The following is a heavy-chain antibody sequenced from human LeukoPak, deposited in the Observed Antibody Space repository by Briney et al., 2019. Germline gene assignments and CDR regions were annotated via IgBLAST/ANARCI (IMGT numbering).Heavy chain of an antibody. Sequence: GESLKISCKGSGYSFTSYWIGWVRQMPGKGLEWMGIIYPGDSDTRYSPSFQGQVTISADKSISTAYLQWSSLKASDTAIYCCARSGQRAYGRFWFDPWGQGTLVTVSS. D-gene: IGHD2-15*01. CDR2: IYPGDSDT. CDR1: GYSFTSYW. V-gene: IGHV5-51*01. J-gene: IGHJ5*02. CDR3: ARSGQRAYGRFWFDP.